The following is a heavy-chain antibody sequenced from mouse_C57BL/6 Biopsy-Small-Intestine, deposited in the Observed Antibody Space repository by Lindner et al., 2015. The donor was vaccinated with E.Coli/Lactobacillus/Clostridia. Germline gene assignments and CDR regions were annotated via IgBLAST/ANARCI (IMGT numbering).Heavy chain of an antibody. J-gene: IGHJ4*01. CDR1: GYTFKDYY. V-gene: IGHV1-84*02. D-gene: IGHD2-3*01. CDR3: ARDYSGSDGYYLGGY. CDR2: IHPNSGGT. Sequence: SVKVSCKASGYTFKDYYMHWVRQAPGQGLEWMGWIHPNSGGTNYAEKFQGWVTLTSDMSISTAYMELSRLTSDDTAVYYCARDYSGSDGYYLGGYWGQGTLVTVSS.